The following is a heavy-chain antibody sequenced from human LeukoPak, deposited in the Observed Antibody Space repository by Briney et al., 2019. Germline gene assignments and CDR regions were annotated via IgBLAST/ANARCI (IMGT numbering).Heavy chain of an antibody. Sequence: GSLRLSCAASGFTLSNYWMGWVRQAPGKGLEWVANIKQDGSEKRYVDPVKGRFTISRDNAKNSLYLQMNSLRAEDTAVYYCARAPATNEWRCMDYWGQGTLVTVSS. CDR1: GFTLSNYW. CDR3: ARAPATNEWRCMDY. V-gene: IGHV3-7*01. J-gene: IGHJ4*02. D-gene: IGHD2-8*02. CDR2: IKQDGSEK.